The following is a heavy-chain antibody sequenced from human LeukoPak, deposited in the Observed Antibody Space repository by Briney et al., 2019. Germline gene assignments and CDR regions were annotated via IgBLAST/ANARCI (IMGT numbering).Heavy chain of an antibody. D-gene: IGHD3-10*01. Sequence: ASVKVSCKASGGTFSSYAISWVRQAPGQGLEWMGGIIPIFGTANYAQKFQGRVTITADKSTSTAYMELSSLRSEDTAVYYCARARITMVRGVSPSYYYMDVWGKGTTVTVSS. CDR2: IIPIFGTA. CDR1: GGTFSSYA. CDR3: ARARITMVRGVSPSYYYMDV. J-gene: IGHJ6*03. V-gene: IGHV1-69*06.